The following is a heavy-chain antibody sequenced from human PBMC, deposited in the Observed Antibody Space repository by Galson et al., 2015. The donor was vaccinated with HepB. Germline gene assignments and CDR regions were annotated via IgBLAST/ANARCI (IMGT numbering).Heavy chain of an antibody. D-gene: IGHD3-3*01. CDR3: ARQRHDFWSGYQEVDY. Sequence: QSGAEVKKPGESLRISCEASGYSFANYWIGWLRQMPGKGLEWMGIIYPGDSDTRYSPSFQGQVTISADKSINTAYLQWSSLKASDIAMYFCARQRHDFWSGYQEVDYWGQGTLVTVSA. V-gene: IGHV5-51*03. CDR1: GYSFANYW. J-gene: IGHJ4*02. CDR2: IYPGDSDT.